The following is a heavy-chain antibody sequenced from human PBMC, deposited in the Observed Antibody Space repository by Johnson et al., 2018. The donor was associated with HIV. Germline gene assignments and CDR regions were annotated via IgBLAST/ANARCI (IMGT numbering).Heavy chain of an antibody. J-gene: IGHJ3*01. V-gene: IGHV3-20*04. CDR1: GFTFDDHG. D-gene: IGHD1-1*01. Sequence: VQLVESGGGVARPGGSLRLSCVASGFTFDDHGMSWVRQVPGKGPEWVSGINWNGGSTGYADSVKGRFTISRDNSKNMVYLQMNSLRPEDTAVYYWARDGRDLGERGSFGVWGQGTVVTVSS. CDR3: ARDGRDLGERGSFGV. CDR2: INWNGGST.